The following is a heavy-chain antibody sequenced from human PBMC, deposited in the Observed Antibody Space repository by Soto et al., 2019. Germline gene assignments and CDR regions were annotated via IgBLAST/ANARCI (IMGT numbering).Heavy chain of an antibody. V-gene: IGHV3-23*01. CDR2: ISESGGGT. D-gene: IGHD6-19*01. Sequence: PGGSLRLSCAASGFTFSSNAMAWVRQAPGKGLEWVSSISESGGGTYYADSVKGRFTIYRDNPKNTLYLQMNSLRVEDTAVYYCVKRPAVAQLDYWGQGTLVTVSS. J-gene: IGHJ4*02. CDR1: GFTFSSNA. CDR3: VKRPAVAQLDY.